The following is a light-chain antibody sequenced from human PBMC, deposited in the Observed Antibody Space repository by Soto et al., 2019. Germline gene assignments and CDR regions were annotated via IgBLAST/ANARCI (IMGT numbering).Light chain of an antibody. J-gene: IGLJ2*01. CDR3: CSYAGSHTV. CDR1: SSDVGGYNS. CDR2: EVT. V-gene: IGLV2-8*01. Sequence: QSALTQPPSASGSPGQSVTVSCTGTSSDVGGYNSVSWYQQHPGKAPKLMIYEVTKRPSGVPDRFSGSKSGHTASLTVSGHQAEEEADYSCCSYAGSHTVVGGGTKLTLL.